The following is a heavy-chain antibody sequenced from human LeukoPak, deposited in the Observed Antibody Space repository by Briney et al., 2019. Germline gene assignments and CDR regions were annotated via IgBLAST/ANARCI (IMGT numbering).Heavy chain of an antibody. V-gene: IGHV5-51*01. D-gene: IGHD3-22*01. Sequence: GESLKISCKGSGYSFTSYWIGWVRQMPGKGLEWMGIIYPGDSDTRYSPSFQGQVTISADKSISTAYLQWSSLKASDTAMYYCPRPQFYYDSSGNYYVSAPGYFAYWGQGTLVTVSS. J-gene: IGHJ4*02. CDR2: IYPGDSDT. CDR3: PRPQFYYDSSGNYYVSAPGYFAY. CDR1: GYSFTSYW.